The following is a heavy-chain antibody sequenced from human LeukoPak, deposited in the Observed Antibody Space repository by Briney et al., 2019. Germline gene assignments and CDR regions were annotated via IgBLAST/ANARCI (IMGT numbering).Heavy chain of an antibody. CDR2: IYYSGST. J-gene: IGHJ5*02. CDR1: GGSISSYY. CDR3: ARQSLSYYYDSSGTNWFDP. V-gene: IGHV4-59*08. Sequence: SETLSLTCTVSGGSISSYYWSWIRQPPGKGLEWIGYIYYSGSTNYNPSLKSRVTISVDTSKNRFSLKLSSVTAADTAVYYCARQSLSYYYDSSGTNWFDPWGQGTLVTVSS. D-gene: IGHD3-22*01.